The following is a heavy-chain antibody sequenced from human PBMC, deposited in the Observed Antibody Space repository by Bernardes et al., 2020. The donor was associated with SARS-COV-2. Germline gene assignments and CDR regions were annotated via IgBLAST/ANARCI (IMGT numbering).Heavy chain of an antibody. CDR3: IRREAVPNFTVGMDV. CDR1: GFTLSGSD. D-gene: IGHD6-19*01. Sequence: GGSLRLSCAASGFTLSGSDVHWVRQASGKGLEWVGRIKTKPENYVTAYAASVAGRFTISRDDSRNTAYLQMNSLKTEDTAVYYCIRREAVPNFTVGMDVWGQGTTVTVSS. CDR2: IKTKPENYVT. V-gene: IGHV3-73*01. J-gene: IGHJ6*02.